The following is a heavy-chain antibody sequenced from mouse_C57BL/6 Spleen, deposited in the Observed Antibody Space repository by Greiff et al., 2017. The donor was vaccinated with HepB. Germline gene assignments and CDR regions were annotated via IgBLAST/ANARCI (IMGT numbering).Heavy chain of an antibody. J-gene: IGHJ4*01. D-gene: IGHD1-1*01. CDR1: GYTFTSYW. CDR2: IDPSDSYT. CDR3: SRGRITTVVAPMDY. Sequence: VQLQQPGAELVRPGTSVKLSCKASGYTFTSYWMHWVKQRPGQGLEWIGVIDPSDSYTNYNQKFKGKATLTVDNSSSTAYMQLSSLTSEDSAVYYCSRGRITTVVAPMDYWGQGTSVTVSS. V-gene: IGHV1-59*01.